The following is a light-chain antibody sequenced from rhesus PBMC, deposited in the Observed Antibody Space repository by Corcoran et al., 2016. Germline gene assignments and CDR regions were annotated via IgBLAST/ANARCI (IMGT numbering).Light chain of an antibody. Sequence: EIVLTQSPATLALSPGERATLSCRASQSVGSYLAWYQQKPGQAPRLLIYGASRRATGIPDRFSGSGSGTDFPLTSSRLEPEDVGVYYCQQESNWWTFGQGTKVEIK. J-gene: IGKJ1*01. CDR1: QSVGSY. V-gene: IGKV3-24*04. CDR2: GAS. CDR3: QQESNWWT.